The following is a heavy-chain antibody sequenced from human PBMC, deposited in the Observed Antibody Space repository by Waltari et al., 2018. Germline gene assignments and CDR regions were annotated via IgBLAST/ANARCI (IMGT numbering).Heavy chain of an antibody. CDR3: ARQTYSVDIVATTYYYYYGMDV. V-gene: IGHV4-39*01. D-gene: IGHD5-12*01. CDR2: IYYSGST. CDR1: GGSISSSSYY. Sequence: QLQLQESGPGLVKPSETLSLTCTVSGGSISSSSYYWGWIRQPPGKGLEWIGSIYYSGSTYYNPSLKSRVTISVDTSKNQFSLKLSSVTAADTAVYYCARQTYSVDIVATTYYYYYGMDVWGQGTTVTVSS. J-gene: IGHJ6*02.